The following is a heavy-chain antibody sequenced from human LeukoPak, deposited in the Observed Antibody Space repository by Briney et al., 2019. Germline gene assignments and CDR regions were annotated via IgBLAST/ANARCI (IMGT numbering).Heavy chain of an antibody. Sequence: GESLKISRKGSGYSFTNYWIAWVRQMPGKGLEWMGIIHPVDSDTRYSPSFQGQVTISADKSISTAYLQWSSLKASDTAMYYCARLQSSSSRYYYYYGMDVWGQGTTVTVSS. V-gene: IGHV5-51*01. J-gene: IGHJ6*02. CDR3: ARLQSSSSRYYYYYGMDV. CDR1: GYSFTNYW. D-gene: IGHD6-6*01. CDR2: IHPVDSDT.